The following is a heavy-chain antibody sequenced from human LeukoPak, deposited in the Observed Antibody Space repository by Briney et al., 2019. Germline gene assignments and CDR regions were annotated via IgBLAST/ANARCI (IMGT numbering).Heavy chain of an antibody. CDR1: GGSISSHY. J-gene: IGHJ4*02. D-gene: IGHD3-16*01. V-gene: IGHV4-59*11. CDR2: IFYSGST. Sequence: SETLSLTCTVAGGSISSHYWSWIRQPPGKGLEWIGYIFYSGSTNYNPSLKSRVTISVDTSKNQLSLTLSSVTGAEPAVYYCARGGLYSNDYWGQGTLVTVSS. CDR3: ARGGLYSNDY.